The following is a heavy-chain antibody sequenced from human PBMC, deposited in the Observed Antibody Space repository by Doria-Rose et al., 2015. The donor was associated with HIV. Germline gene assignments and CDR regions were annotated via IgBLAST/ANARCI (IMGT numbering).Heavy chain of an antibody. D-gene: IGHD6-13*01. Sequence: SGPVLVKPTETLTPTCTVSGVSLSSPGMGVSWIRQPPGKALEWLANIFSDDERSYKPSLKSRLTISRGTSKSQVVLTMTDMDPVDTATYYCARIKSSRWYHKYYFDFWGQGTLVIVSA. V-gene: IGHV2-26*01. CDR2: IFSDDER. CDR1: GVSLSSPGMG. CDR3: ARIKSSRWYHKYYFDF. J-gene: IGHJ4*02.